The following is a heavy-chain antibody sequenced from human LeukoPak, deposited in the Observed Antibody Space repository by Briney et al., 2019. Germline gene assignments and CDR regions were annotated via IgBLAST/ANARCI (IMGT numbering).Heavy chain of an antibody. J-gene: IGHJ4*02. CDR2: IKQDGSEK. CDR1: GFTFSRYW. D-gene: IGHD2-15*01. V-gene: IGHV3-7*04. CDR3: ARGDTSPPGEAGCCGVDY. Sequence: PGGSLRLSCAASGFTFSRYWMSWVRQAPGKGLEWVANIKQDGSEKYYVDSVKGRFTISRDNAKNSLYLQMNSLRAEDTAVYYCARGDTSPPGEAGCCGVDYWGQGTLVTVSS.